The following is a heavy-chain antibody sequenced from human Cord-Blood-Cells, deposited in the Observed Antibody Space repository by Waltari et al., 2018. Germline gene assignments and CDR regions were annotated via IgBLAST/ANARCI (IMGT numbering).Heavy chain of an antibody. CDR1: GGTFSSYA. Sequence: QVQLVQSGAEVKKPGSSVKVSCKASGGTFSSYAISWVRQAPGQGLEWMGVIIPILGTANDANKFQGRGTSTADESTSTAYMELSSRRSEDTAVYYCARRSNYYDSSGYYCDYWGQGTLVTVSS. V-gene: IGHV1-69*01. J-gene: IGHJ4*02. D-gene: IGHD3-22*01. CDR3: ARRSNYYDSSGYYCDY. CDR2: IIPILGTA.